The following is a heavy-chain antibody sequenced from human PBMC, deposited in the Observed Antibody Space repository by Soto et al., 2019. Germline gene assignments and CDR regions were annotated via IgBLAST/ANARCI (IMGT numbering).Heavy chain of an antibody. CDR1: GFTFSSYG. J-gene: IGHJ6*02. D-gene: IGHD5-18*01. CDR3: ARDRAMANYYYYGMDV. V-gene: IGHV3-33*01. CDR2: IWYDGSNK. Sequence: PGGSLRLSCAASGFTFSSYGMHWVRQAPGKGLEWVAVIWYDGSNKYYADSVKGRFTISRDNSRNTLYLQMNSLRAEDTAVYYCARDRAMANYYYYGMDVWGQGTTVTVSS.